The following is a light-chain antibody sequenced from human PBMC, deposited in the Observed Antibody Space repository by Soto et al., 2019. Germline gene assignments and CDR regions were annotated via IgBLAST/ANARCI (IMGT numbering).Light chain of an antibody. CDR3: QQRLDPSFT. V-gene: IGKV1-39*01. CDR1: QTIGSY. Sequence: DIQMTQSPSSLSASVGDRVAITCRASQTIGSYLNWYQHKPGKAPKLLIYGASSLQSWVPSRFSGGGSGTDFTLNISSLQPEDFASYYCQQRLDPSFTFGLETKVD. J-gene: IGKJ3*01. CDR2: GAS.